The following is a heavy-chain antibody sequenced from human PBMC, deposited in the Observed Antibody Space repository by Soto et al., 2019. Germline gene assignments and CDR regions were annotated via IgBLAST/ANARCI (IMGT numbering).Heavy chain of an antibody. V-gene: IGHV4-31*03. Sequence: QVHLQESGPGLVKPSQTLSLNCTVSGGSVSSGDYYWTWIRQHPGKGLEWFGDISYAGSTYYTPSLESRVSIPVDTSRPHFSLRLNSETAADTAVYYCATTGGYGTPGDYWGQGTLVTVSS. J-gene: IGHJ4*02. CDR2: ISYAGST. CDR3: ATTGGYGTPGDY. D-gene: IGHD5-12*01. CDR1: GGSVSSGDYY.